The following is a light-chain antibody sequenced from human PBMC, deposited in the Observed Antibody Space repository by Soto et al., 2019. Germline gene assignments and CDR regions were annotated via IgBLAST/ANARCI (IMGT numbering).Light chain of an antibody. Sequence: DIVLTQSPGTLSLSPGERATLSCRASQNVYSNYLAWYQQTPGHAPRLLIYAAFVRATGIPDRFSGSGSGTDFPLTISGLEPEDFAVYSCQPYDSSPRTVGQGTKADIK. J-gene: IGKJ1*01. V-gene: IGKV3-20*01. CDR3: QPYDSSPRT. CDR1: QNVYSNY. CDR2: AAF.